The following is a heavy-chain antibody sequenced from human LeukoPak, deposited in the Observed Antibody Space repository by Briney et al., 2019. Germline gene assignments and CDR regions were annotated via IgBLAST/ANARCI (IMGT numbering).Heavy chain of an antibody. V-gene: IGHV3-48*04. CDR2: IFPNGQTT. J-gene: IGHJ4*02. CDR3: ATDRGWRTSGYYLYYFEY. Sequence: GGSLRLSCEASGFTFKTYSMTWLRQAPGKGLEWVSSIFPNGQTTFYTESVKGRFTISRDNTMNSLYLQMSSLRAEDTAVYYCATDRGWRTSGYYLYYFEYWGQGTLVTYSS. D-gene: IGHD3-3*01. CDR1: GFTFKTYS.